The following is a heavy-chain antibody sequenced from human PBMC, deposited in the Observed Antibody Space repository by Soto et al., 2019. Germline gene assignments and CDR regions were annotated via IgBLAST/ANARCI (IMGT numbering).Heavy chain of an antibody. CDR3: ARIGYSSSTFDY. V-gene: IGHV3-7*01. Sequence: PGGSLRLSCAASGFTFSHYWMSWVRQAPGKGLEWVANMKQDGSVIYYVGSLRGRFTVSRDNAKNSLYLQMDSLRAEDTAMYYCARIGYSSSTFDYWGQGTLVTVSS. D-gene: IGHD2-15*01. CDR1: GFTFSHYW. J-gene: IGHJ4*02. CDR2: MKQDGSVI.